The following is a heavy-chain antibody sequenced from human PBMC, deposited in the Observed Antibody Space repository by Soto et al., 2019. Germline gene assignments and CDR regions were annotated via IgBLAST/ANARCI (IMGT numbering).Heavy chain of an antibody. J-gene: IGHJ4*02. V-gene: IGHV5-51*01. CDR1: GYSFINYW. D-gene: IGHD2-15*01. CDR2: INPGNSET. Sequence: GESLKISCQASGYSFINYWIGWVRQLPGKGLEWMAIINPGNSETRYSPAFQGQVTISADRFITTVYLEWSSLKASDTAMYYCARPDNNYVDSRGQGALVTVSS. CDR3: ARPDNNYVDS.